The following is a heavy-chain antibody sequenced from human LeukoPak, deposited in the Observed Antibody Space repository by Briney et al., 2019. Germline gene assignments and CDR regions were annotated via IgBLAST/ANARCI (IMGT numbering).Heavy chain of an antibody. J-gene: IGHJ3*02. D-gene: IGHD2-15*01. Sequence: SDTLSLTCAVSGYSISSSNWWGWIRQPPGKGLEWIGYIYYSGSTYYNPSLKSRVTMSVDTSKNQFSLKLGSVTAVDTAVYYCARTLTPYCSGGSCYGKNAFDIWGQGTMVTVSS. V-gene: IGHV4-28*01. CDR3: ARTLTPYCSGGSCYGKNAFDI. CDR1: GYSISSSNW. CDR2: IYYSGST.